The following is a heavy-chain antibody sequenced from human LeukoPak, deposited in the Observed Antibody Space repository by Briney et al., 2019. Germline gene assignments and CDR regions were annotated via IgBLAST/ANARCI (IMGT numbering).Heavy chain of an antibody. V-gene: IGHV3-66*03. Sequence: PGGSLRLSCAASEFIVSINYMTWVRQAPGKGLEWVSSISSSSYIYYADSVKGRFTISRDNSKNTLYLQMNSLRAEDTAVYYCARGEYFDYWGQGTLVTVSS. CDR1: EFIVSINY. D-gene: IGHD1-26*01. CDR2: ISSSSYI. CDR3: ARGEYFDY. J-gene: IGHJ4*02.